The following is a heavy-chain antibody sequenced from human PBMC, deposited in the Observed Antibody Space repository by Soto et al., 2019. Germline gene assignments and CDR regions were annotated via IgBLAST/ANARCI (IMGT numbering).Heavy chain of an antibody. D-gene: IGHD5-12*01. J-gene: IGHJ4*02. CDR3: AKLHSGYDRTDLSSHPTNS. CDR2: ISYDGSNK. CDR1: GFTFSSYG. Sequence: PGGSLRLSCAASGFTFSSYGMHWVRQAPGKGLEWVAVISYDGSNKYYADSVKGRFTISRDNSKNTLYLQMNSLRAEDTAVYYCAKLHSGYDRTDLSSHPTNSWGQGTLVTVSS. V-gene: IGHV3-30*18.